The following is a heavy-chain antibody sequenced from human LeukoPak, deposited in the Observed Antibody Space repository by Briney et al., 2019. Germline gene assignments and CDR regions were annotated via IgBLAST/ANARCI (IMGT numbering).Heavy chain of an antibody. D-gene: IGHD2-15*01. Sequence: SVKVSCKASGYTFTSYGISWVRQAPGQGPEWMGGIIPIFGTANYAQKFQGRVTITADESTSTAYMELSSLRSEDTAVYYCAREEYCSGGSCYNYYYMDVWGKGTTVTISS. V-gene: IGHV1-69*13. J-gene: IGHJ6*03. CDR3: AREEYCSGGSCYNYYYMDV. CDR1: GYTFTSYG. CDR2: IIPIFGTA.